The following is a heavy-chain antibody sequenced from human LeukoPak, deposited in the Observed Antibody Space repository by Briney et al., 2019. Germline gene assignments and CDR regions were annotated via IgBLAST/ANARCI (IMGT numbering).Heavy chain of an antibody. J-gene: IGHJ3*02. CDR2: MYFSGTT. Sequence: SETLSLTCSVSGVPLSSRSYYWGWIRQPPGKGLEWIASMYFSGTTYYNPSLNSRVTMSVHTPKNHLSLKLASVTVTDTAVYYCARHLRFGSSALPRDVFDIWGRGTVVSVSS. V-gene: IGHV4-39*01. CDR1: GVPLSSRSYY. CDR3: ARHLRFGSSALPRDVFDI. D-gene: IGHD3-10*01.